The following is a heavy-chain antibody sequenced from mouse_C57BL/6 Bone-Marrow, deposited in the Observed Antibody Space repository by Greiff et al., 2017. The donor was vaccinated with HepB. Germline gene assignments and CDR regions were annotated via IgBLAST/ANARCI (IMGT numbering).Heavy chain of an antibody. D-gene: IGHD2-5*01. Sequence: DVMLVESGGGLVKPGGSLKLSCAASGFTFSSYAMSWVRQTPEKRLEWVATISDGGSYTYYPDNVKGRFTISRDNAKNNLYLQMSHLKSEDTAMYYCAREGGFYSNYLAWFAYWGQGTLVTVSA. V-gene: IGHV5-4*01. CDR1: GFTFSSYA. CDR3: AREGGFYSNYLAWFAY. J-gene: IGHJ3*01. CDR2: ISDGGSYT.